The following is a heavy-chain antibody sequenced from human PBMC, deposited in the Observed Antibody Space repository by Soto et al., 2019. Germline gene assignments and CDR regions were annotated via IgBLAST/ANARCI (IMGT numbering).Heavy chain of an antibody. Sequence: QLQLQESGPGLVKPSETLSLTCTVSGGSISSSSYYWGWIRQPPGKGLEGIGSIYYSGSTYYNPSLKSRVTKSVETSKSQFSLELSSVTAADTAVYYCARNPSGYCSSTSCPTAIDYWGQGTLVTVSS. D-gene: IGHD2-2*01. J-gene: IGHJ4*02. CDR2: IYYSGST. CDR3: ARNPSGYCSSTSCPTAIDY. V-gene: IGHV4-39*01. CDR1: GGSISSSSYY.